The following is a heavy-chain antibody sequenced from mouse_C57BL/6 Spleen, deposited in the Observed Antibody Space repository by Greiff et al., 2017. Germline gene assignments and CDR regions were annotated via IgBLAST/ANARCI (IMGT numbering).Heavy chain of an antibody. V-gene: IGHV2-2*01. CDR3: AKGASRLGSYAMDY. D-gene: IGHD4-1*01. Sequence: QVQLKESGPGLVQPSQSLSITCTVSGFSLTSYGVHWVRQSPGKGLEWLGVIWSGGSSDYNAAFISRLSISKDNSKSQVFFKMNSLQADDTAIYYCAKGASRLGSYAMDYWGQGTSVTVSS. J-gene: IGHJ4*01. CDR1: GFSLTSYG. CDR2: IWSGGSS.